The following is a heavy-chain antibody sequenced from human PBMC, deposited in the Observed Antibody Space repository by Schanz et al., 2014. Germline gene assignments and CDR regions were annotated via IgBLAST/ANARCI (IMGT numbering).Heavy chain of an antibody. CDR2: IIPILGIA. Sequence: QVQLVQSGAEVKKPGASVKVSCKASGGTFSSYTISWVRQAPGQGLEWMGRIIPILGIANYAQNFQGRVTITADKSTSTADTERTSQRSEDTAVYYCAGTYCSSSSCCTCYYYMDVWGKGTTVTVSS. D-gene: IGHD2-2*02. CDR3: AGTYCSSSSCCTCYYYMDV. J-gene: IGHJ6*03. CDR1: GGTFSSYT. V-gene: IGHV1-69*02.